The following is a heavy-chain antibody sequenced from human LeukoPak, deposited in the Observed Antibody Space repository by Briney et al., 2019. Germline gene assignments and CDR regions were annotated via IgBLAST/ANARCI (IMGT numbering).Heavy chain of an antibody. D-gene: IGHD6-13*01. CDR3: ARGRAAAAFDP. Sequence: PGGSLRLSCTVSGFTLGLYGMHWVRQAPGKGLEWVAVISYDGSNKYYADSVKGRFTISRDNSKNTLYLQMNSLRAEDTAVYYCARGRAAAAFDPWGQGTLVTVSS. CDR1: GFTLGLYG. CDR2: ISYDGSNK. J-gene: IGHJ5*02. V-gene: IGHV3-30-3*01.